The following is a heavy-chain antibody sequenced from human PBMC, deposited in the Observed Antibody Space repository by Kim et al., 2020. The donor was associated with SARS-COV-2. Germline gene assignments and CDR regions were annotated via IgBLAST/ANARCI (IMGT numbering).Heavy chain of an antibody. V-gene: IGHV1-2*02. D-gene: IGHD6-19*01. CDR3: ARGTISGALDY. CDR2: INPKDGGT. Sequence: ASVKVSCKASGYRFSDIYIHWLRQAPGQGPEWMGWINPKDGGTNYPQKFQGRVTMTRDMSTTTVYMDLSRLRFDDTAVYYCARGTISGALDYWGQGTLVT. CDR1: GYRFSDIY. J-gene: IGHJ4*02.